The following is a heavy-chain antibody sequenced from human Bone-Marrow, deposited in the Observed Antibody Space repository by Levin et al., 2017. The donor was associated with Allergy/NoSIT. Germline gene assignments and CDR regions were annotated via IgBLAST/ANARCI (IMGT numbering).Heavy chain of an antibody. V-gene: IGHV3-11*01. D-gene: IGHD6-6*01. CDR2: ISTTGSTI. CDR1: GFTFSDYY. CDR3: AREGQLNKQLVFDQ. J-gene: IGHJ4*02. Sequence: GGSLRLSCAASGFTFSDYYMSWIRQAPGKGLEWVSYISTTGSTIFYADSVKGRFTISRDSAKNSLFLQMHSLRADDTAVYYCAREGQLNKQLVFDQWGQGALVTVSS.